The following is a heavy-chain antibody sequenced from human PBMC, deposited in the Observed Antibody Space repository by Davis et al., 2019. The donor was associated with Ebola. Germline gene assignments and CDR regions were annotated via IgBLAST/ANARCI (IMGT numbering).Heavy chain of an antibody. D-gene: IGHD5/OR15-5a*01. V-gene: IGHV4-34*01. Sequence: PSETLSLTCAVYGGSFSGYYWSWIRQPPGKGLEWIGEINHSGSTNYNPSLKSRVTISVDTSKNQFSLKLSSVTAADTAVYYRATRLRLRGWPDFDYWGQGTLVTVSS. J-gene: IGHJ4*02. CDR3: ATRLRLRGWPDFDY. CDR2: INHSGST. CDR1: GGSFSGYY.